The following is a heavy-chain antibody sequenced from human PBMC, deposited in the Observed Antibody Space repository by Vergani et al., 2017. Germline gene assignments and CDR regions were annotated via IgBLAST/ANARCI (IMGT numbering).Heavy chain of an antibody. CDR3: AKDRLKRAGSYYEGDFDS. CDR2: VNPEGTNT. D-gene: IGHD3-10*01. J-gene: IGHJ4*02. CDR1: GFTFSRHW. Sequence: EVQLVESGGGLVQPGGSLRLSCAASGFTFSRHWMHWVRQAPGKGLVWVSRVNPEGTNTPYADSVKGRFTISRDNSKKTVYLQMNSLRADDTAIYYCAKDRLKRAGSYYEGDFDSWGQGVLVTVSS. V-gene: IGHV3-74*01.